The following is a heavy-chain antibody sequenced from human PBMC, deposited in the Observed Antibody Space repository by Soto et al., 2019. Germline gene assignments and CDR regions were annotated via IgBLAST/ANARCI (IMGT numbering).Heavy chain of an antibody. CDR1: GYTFTSYY. V-gene: IGHV1-46*01. CDR3: ARGLEAGYYIHYYYGMDV. Sequence: GASVKVSCKASGYTFTSYYMHWARQAPGQGLEWMGIINPSGGSTSYAQKFQGRVTMTRDTSTSTVYMELSSLRSEDTAVYYCARGLEAGYYIHYYYGMDVWGQGTTVTVSS. J-gene: IGHJ6*02. D-gene: IGHD3-9*01. CDR2: INPSGGST.